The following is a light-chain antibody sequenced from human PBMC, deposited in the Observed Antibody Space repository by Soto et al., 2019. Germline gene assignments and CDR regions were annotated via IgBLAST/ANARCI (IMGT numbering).Light chain of an antibody. CDR1: QSISSY. J-gene: IGKJ4*01. Sequence: DIQMTQSPSSLSASVGDRVTITCRASQSISSYLNWYQQKPGKAPKLLIYAASSFESGVPSRFSGSGSGTDFTLTISSLQPEDFATYYCQQRYSTPLTFGGGTKVEIK. V-gene: IGKV1-39*01. CDR2: AAS. CDR3: QQRYSTPLT.